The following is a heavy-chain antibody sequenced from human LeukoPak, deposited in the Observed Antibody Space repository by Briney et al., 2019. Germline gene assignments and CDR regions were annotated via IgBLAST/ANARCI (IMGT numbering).Heavy chain of an antibody. CDR2: IYYSGST. CDR1: GGSISSYY. V-gene: IGHV4-59*01. D-gene: IGHD1-26*01. J-gene: IGHJ4*02. CDR3: ARSGGEQVDY. Sequence: SETLSLTCTASGGSISSYYWSWIRQPPGKGLEWIGYIYYSGSTNYNPSLKSRVTISVDTSKNQFSLKLSSVTAADTAVYYCARSGGEQVDYWGQGTLVTVSS.